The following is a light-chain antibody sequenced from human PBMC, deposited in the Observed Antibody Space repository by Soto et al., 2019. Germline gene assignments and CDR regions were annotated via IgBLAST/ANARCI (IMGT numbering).Light chain of an antibody. Sequence: QSALTQPASVSGSPGQSITISCTGTSSDVGGYNYVSWYQQHPGKAPKLLIYDVNNRPTGVSTRFSGSKSGNTASLTISGLQAEDEADYYCNSYTSSSTLKWVFGGGTKLTVL. CDR1: SSDVGGYNY. CDR3: NSYTSSSTLKWV. V-gene: IGLV2-14*01. J-gene: IGLJ3*02. CDR2: DVN.